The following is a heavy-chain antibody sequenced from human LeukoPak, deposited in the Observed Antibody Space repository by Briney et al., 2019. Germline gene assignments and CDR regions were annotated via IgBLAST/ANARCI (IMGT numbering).Heavy chain of an antibody. CDR2: INHSGST. Sequence: SETLSLTCAVYGGSFSGYYWSWIRQPPGKGLEWIGEINHSGSTNYNPSLKSRVTISVDTSKNQFSLKLSSVTAADTAVYYCARDGYNYGDFGYWGQGTLVTVSS. V-gene: IGHV4-34*01. CDR3: ARDGYNYGDFGY. J-gene: IGHJ4*02. D-gene: IGHD5-24*01. CDR1: GGSFSGYY.